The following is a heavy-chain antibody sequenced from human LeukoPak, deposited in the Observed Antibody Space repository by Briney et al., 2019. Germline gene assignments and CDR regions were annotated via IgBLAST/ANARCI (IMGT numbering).Heavy chain of an antibody. J-gene: IGHJ4*02. CDR1: GFTFSTYG. V-gene: IGHV3-33*01. CDR3: ARGLEGFDY. Sequence: GGSLRLSCAASGFTFSTYGMHWVRQAPGKGLEWVAVVWNDGSNKYYADSVKGRFTISRDNSKNTLYLQMNSLRAEDTAVYYCARGLEGFDYWGQGTLVTVSS. CDR2: VWNDGSNK.